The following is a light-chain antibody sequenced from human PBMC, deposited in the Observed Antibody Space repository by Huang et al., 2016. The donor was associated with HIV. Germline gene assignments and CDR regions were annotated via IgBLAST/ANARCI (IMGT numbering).Light chain of an antibody. CDR1: QSVLYSSSNKNY. J-gene: IGKJ1*01. CDR3: QQYYSTRT. Sequence: DIVMTQSPDSLAVSLGERATINCKSSQSVLYSSSNKNYLAWYQQKPGQPPKRLIYWASTRESGVPDRFSGSGSGTDFTLTISSLQAEDVAVYYCQQYYSTRTFGQGTKVEIK. CDR2: WAS. V-gene: IGKV4-1*01.